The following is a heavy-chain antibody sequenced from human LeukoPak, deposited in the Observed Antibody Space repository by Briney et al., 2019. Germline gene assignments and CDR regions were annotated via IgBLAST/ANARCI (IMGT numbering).Heavy chain of an antibody. Sequence: PGGSLRLSCAASGFTFSSYWMHWVRQAPGKGLVWASRINSDGSSTSYADSVKGRFTISRDNAKNTLYLQMNSLRAEDTAVYYCARAGDYYDSRVGYYYYGMDVWGQGTTVTVSS. V-gene: IGHV3-74*01. J-gene: IGHJ6*02. D-gene: IGHD3-22*01. CDR1: GFTFSSYW. CDR2: INSDGSST. CDR3: ARAGDYYDSRVGYYYYGMDV.